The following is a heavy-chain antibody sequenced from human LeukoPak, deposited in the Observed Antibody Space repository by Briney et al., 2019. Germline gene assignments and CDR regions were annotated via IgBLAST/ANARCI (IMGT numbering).Heavy chain of an antibody. CDR3: ARRSYMVRATWGYGMDV. Sequence: SETLSLTCTVSGGSISSSSYYWGWIRQPPGKGLEWIGYIYYSGSTNYNPSLKSRVTISVDTSKNQFSLKLSSVTAADTAVYYCARRSYMVRATWGYGMDVWGQGTTVTVSS. CDR2: IYYSGST. J-gene: IGHJ6*02. V-gene: IGHV4-61*05. CDR1: GGSISSSSYY. D-gene: IGHD3-10*01.